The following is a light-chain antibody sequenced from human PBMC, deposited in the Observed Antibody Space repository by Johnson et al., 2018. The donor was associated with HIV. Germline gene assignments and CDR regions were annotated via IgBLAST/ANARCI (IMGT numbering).Light chain of an antibody. Sequence: QSVLTQPPSVSAAPGQKVTISCSGSTSNIGKSYVSWYQQLPGTAPKLLIYDNNRRPSGTPDRFSGSKSGASATLDITGLQTGAEADYYCGTWDNSLNVYVYGTGTKVTVL. J-gene: IGLJ1*01. V-gene: IGLV1-51*01. CDR1: TSNIGKSY. CDR2: DNN. CDR3: GTWDNSLNVYV.